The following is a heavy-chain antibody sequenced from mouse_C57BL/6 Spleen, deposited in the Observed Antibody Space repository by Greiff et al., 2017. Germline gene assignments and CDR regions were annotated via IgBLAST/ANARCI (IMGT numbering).Heavy chain of an antibody. CDR3: AIYYDYDGAMDY. CDR2: ISSGSSTI. D-gene: IGHD2-4*01. Sequence: EVQLVESGGGLVKPGGSLKLSCAASGFTFSDYGMHWVRQAPEKGLGWVAYISSGSSTIYYADTVKGRFTISRDNAKNTLFLQMTSLRSEDTAMYYCAIYYDYDGAMDYWGQGTSVTVSS. CDR1: GFTFSDYG. J-gene: IGHJ4*01. V-gene: IGHV5-17*01.